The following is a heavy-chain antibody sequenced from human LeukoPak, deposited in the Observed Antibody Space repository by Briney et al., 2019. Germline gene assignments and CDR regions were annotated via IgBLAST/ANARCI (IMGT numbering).Heavy chain of an antibody. CDR3: ATDTSAYYLPNY. Sequence: ASVKVSCKTSGYTFSNYGISWVRQAPGQGLEWMGCINPHTGGTKSAQKFQGRVTMTRDTSSSTAYMELSRLTSDDTAVYYCATDTSAYYLPNYWGQGTLVIVSS. D-gene: IGHD3-22*01. J-gene: IGHJ4*02. V-gene: IGHV1-2*02. CDR2: INPHTGGT. CDR1: GYTFSNYG.